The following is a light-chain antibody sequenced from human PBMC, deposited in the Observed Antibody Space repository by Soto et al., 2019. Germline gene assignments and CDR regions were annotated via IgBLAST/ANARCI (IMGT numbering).Light chain of an antibody. CDR3: CSYAGSGTYV. J-gene: IGLJ1*01. Sequence: QSVLTQPASVSGSPGQSSTISCTGTSSDVGNYNLVSWYQQHPGKAPKLMIYEVSQRPSGVSNRFSGPKSGNTASLAISGLQAEDEADYYCCSYAGSGTYVFGTGTKVT. V-gene: IGLV2-23*02. CDR1: SSDVGNYNL. CDR2: EVS.